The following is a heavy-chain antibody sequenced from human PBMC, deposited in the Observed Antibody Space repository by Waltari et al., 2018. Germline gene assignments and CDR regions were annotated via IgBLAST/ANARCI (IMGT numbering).Heavy chain of an antibody. D-gene: IGHD2-21*02. CDR2: ISGSGGST. CDR3: AKEPSYCGGGYYSVLDY. J-gene: IGHJ4*01. CDR1: GFTFSSYS. V-gene: IGHV3-23*01. Sequence: EVQLLESGGGLVQPGGSLRLSCVASGFTFSSYSMAWVRQVPGKGLEWVSLISGSGGSTYYADSVKGRFTIFRDNSGNTVYLKMNSLKVEDTAVYYCAKEPSYCGGGYYSVLDYWGHGILVTVSS.